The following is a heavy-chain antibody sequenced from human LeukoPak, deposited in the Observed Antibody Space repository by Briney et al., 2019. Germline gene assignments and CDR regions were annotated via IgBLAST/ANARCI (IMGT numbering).Heavy chain of an antibody. J-gene: IGHJ4*02. CDR2: IWYDGSNK. CDR1: GFTFSSYG. CDR3: ARAPTVLVGYCSSSSCQADY. V-gene: IGHV3-33*01. D-gene: IGHD2-2*01. Sequence: PGRSLRLSCAASGFTFSSYGMHWVRQAPGKGLEWVAVIWYDGSNKYYADSVKGRFTISRDNSKNTLYLQMNSLRAEDTAVYYCARAPTVLVGYCSSSSCQADYWGRGTLVTVSS.